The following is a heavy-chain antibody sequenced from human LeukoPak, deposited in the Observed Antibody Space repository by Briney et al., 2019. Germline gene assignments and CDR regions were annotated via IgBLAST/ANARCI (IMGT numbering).Heavy chain of an antibody. J-gene: IGHJ4*02. CDR1: GFTFSSYA. Sequence: GGSLRLSCAASGFTFSSYAMTWVRQAPGKGLEWVSSITGSGSSTYYADSVKGRFTISRDNSKNTLYVQMNSLRAEDTAVYFCAKPPRVVVVTAFDSWGQGTLVTVSS. CDR2: ITGSGSST. D-gene: IGHD2-21*02. V-gene: IGHV3-23*01. CDR3: AKPPRVVVVTAFDS.